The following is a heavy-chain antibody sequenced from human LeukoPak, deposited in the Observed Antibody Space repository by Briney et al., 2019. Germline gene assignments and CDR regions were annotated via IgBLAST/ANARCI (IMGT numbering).Heavy chain of an antibody. Sequence: SETLSLTCAVYGGSLSGYYWSWIRQPPGKGLEWIGEINHSGSTNYNPSLKSRVTISVDTSKNQFSLKLSSVTAADTAVYYCARDRAMVRGVIKRDYWGQGTLVTVSS. CDR3: ARDRAMVRGVIKRDY. D-gene: IGHD3-10*01. CDR2: INHSGST. CDR1: GGSLSGYY. V-gene: IGHV4-34*01. J-gene: IGHJ4*02.